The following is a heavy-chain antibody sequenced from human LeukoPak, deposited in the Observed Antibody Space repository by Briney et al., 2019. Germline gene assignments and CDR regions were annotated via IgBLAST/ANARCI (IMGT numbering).Heavy chain of an antibody. CDR2: ISGSGGST. J-gene: IGHJ4*02. D-gene: IGHD1-26*01. CDR3: AKPRSGSYFGSFDY. Sequence: GGSLRLSCAASGFPFSSYAMTWVRQAPGRGLEWVSTISGSGGSTYYADSVKGRFTISRDNSKNTLYLQMSTLRAEGTAVYYCAKPRSGSYFGSFDYWGQGTLVTVSS. V-gene: IGHV3-23*01. CDR1: GFPFSSYA.